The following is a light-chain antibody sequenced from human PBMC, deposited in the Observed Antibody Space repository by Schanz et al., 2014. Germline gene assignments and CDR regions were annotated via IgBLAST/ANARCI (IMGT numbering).Light chain of an antibody. J-gene: IGLJ2*01. CDR1: SSDVGGYNY. V-gene: IGLV2-8*01. Sequence: QSALTQPPSASGSPGQSVTISCTGTSSDVGGYNYVSWYQQHPGKAPKLMIFDVNQRPSGVPDRFSGSKSGNTASLTVSGLQAEDEADYYCSSYAGSNNWRVFGGGTKLTVL. CDR2: DVN. CDR3: SSYAGSNNWRV.